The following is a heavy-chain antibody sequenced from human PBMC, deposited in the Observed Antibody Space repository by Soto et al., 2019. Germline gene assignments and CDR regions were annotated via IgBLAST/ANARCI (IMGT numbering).Heavy chain of an antibody. V-gene: IGHV3-21*06. CDR2: ISSTTHYI. CDR3: ARESEDLTSNFDY. Sequence: EVQLVGSGGGLVKPGGSLRLSCAASGFTFTRYSMNWVRQDPGKGLEWVSSISSTTHYIYYADSMRGRFTISRDNAKNAVYLEMNSLRAEDTAVYYCARESEDLTSNFDYWGQGTLVTVSS. J-gene: IGHJ4*02. CDR1: GFTFTRYS.